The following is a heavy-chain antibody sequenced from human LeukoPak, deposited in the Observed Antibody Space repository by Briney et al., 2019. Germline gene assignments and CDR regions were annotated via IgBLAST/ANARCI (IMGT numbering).Heavy chain of an antibody. CDR2: IYTSGST. CDR3: AGEAHYDFWSGSSHGGVDV. D-gene: IGHD3-3*01. J-gene: IGHJ6*02. CDR1: GGSISSYY. Sequence: SETLSLTCTVSGGSISSYYWSWIRQPAGKGLEWIGRIYTSGSTNYNPSLKSRVTMSVDTSKNQFSLKLSSVTAADTAVYYCAGEAHYDFWSGSSHGGVDVWGQGTTVTVSS. V-gene: IGHV4-4*07.